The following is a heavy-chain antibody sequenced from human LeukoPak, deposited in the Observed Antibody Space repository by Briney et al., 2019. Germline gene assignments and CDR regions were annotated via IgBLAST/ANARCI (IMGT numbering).Heavy chain of an antibody. J-gene: IGHJ4*02. V-gene: IGHV5-51*01. D-gene: IGHD3-22*01. CDR1: GYSFTSYW. Sequence: GESLKISCKGSGYSFTSYWIGWVRQMPGKGLEWMGIIYPGDSDTRYSPSFQGQVTISADKSISTAYLQWSSLKASDTAMYYCARGTSDSSGYYYVTHNPLDYWGQGTLVTVSS. CDR3: ARGTSDSSGYYYVTHNPLDY. CDR2: IYPGDSDT.